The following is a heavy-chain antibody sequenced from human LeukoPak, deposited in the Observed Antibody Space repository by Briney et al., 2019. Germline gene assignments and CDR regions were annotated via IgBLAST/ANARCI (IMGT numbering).Heavy chain of an antibody. CDR1: GFIFSNAW. Sequence: PGGSLRLSCAASGFIFSNAWMSWVRQAPGKGLEWVGRIKSKSDDGTTDYAAPVKGRFTISRDDSKNTLYLQMNSLKTEDTAVYYCTRDHYHLGSGYDWGSWFDPWGQGALVTVSS. D-gene: IGHD3-3*01. J-gene: IGHJ5*02. V-gene: IGHV3-15*01. CDR3: TRDHYHLGSGYDWGSWFDP. CDR2: IKSKSDDGTT.